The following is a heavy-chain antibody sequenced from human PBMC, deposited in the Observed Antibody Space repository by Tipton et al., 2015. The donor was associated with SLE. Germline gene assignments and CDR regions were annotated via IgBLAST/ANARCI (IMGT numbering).Heavy chain of an antibody. Sequence: TLSLTCTVSGGSISSGSYYWSWIRQPAGKGLEWIGYIYYSGSTYYNPSLKSRVTISVDTSKNQFSLKLSSVTAADTAVYYCARGQYYYDSSGYSYYYYGMDVWGQGTTVTVSS. CDR3: ARGQYYYDSSGYSYYYYGMDV. J-gene: IGHJ6*02. CDR2: IYYSGST. CDR1: GGSISSGSYY. V-gene: IGHV4-30-4*08. D-gene: IGHD3-22*01.